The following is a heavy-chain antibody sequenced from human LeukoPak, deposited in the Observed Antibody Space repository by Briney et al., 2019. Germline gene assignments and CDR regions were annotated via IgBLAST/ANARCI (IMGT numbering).Heavy chain of an antibody. CDR2: IYTSGST. J-gene: IGHJ5*02. CDR1: GGSISSYY. CDR3: ARVRVLRYFDWLLGDRVNNWFDP. V-gene: IGHV4-4*07. D-gene: IGHD3-9*01. Sequence: SETLSLTCTVSGGSISSYYWSWIRQPAGKGLEWIGRIYTSGSTNYNPSLKSRVTMSVDTSKNQFSLKLSSVTAADTAVYYCARVRVLRYFDWLLGDRVNNWFDPWGQGTLVTVSS.